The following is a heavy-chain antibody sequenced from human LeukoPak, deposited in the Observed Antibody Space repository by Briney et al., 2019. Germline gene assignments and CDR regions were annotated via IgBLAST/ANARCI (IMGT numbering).Heavy chain of an antibody. CDR2: IYPGDSDT. D-gene: IGHD2-15*01. Sequence: GESLKISCQGSGYTFTTYWIGWVRQMPGEGLEWMGIIYPGDSDTTYSPSFQGQVTFSADKSISTAYQEWRSLKASDTAMYYCARNSHSNGMDVWGQGTTVAVSS. V-gene: IGHV5-51*01. J-gene: IGHJ6*02. CDR3: ARNSHSNGMDV. CDR1: GYTFTTYW.